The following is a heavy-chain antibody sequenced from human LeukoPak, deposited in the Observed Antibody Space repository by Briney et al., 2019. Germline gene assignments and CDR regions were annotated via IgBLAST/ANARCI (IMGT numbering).Heavy chain of an antibody. CDR2: INPNSGDT. J-gene: IGHJ6*02. D-gene: IGHD2-8*02. CDR1: GYTFTGYH. CDR3: ARAQVEYNNGPGSQGYYSYGMDV. Sequence: ASVKVSCKASGYTFTGYHIHWVRQAPGQGLEWMGRINPNSGDTNYAQNFQGRVTMTRDTSINTAYMELSRLRSDDAAVYYCARAQVEYNNGPGSQGYYSYGMDVWGQGTTVTVSS. V-gene: IGHV1-2*06.